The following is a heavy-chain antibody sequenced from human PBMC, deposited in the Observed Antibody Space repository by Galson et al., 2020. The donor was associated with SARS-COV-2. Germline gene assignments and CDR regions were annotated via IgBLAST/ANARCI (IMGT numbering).Heavy chain of an antibody. CDR3: ARHRSPGYSSGWVDNWFDP. J-gene: IGHJ5*02. V-gene: IGHV4-39*01. CDR2: IYYSGST. D-gene: IGHD6-19*01. Sequence: SETLSLTCTVSGGSISSSSYYWGWIRQPPGKGLEWIGSIYYSGSTYYNPSLKSRVTISVDTSKNQFSLKLSSVTAADTAVYYCARHRSPGYSSGWVDNWFDPWGQGTLVTVSS. CDR1: GGSISSSSYY.